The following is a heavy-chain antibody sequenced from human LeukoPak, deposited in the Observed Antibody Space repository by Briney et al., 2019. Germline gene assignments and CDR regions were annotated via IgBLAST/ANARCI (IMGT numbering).Heavy chain of an antibody. J-gene: IGHJ4*02. D-gene: IGHD3-16*01. V-gene: IGHV1-18*01. CDR3: ARGWGSIKVITDY. CDR1: GYTFTSYG. CDR2: ISSNSDNT. Sequence: ASVNVSCKATGYTFTSYGISWVRQAPGQGLEWVGWISSNSDNTNYAQMFQGRVTMTTGTSTSTAYMELRSLRSDDTAVYYCARGWGSIKVITDYWGQGTLVTVSS.